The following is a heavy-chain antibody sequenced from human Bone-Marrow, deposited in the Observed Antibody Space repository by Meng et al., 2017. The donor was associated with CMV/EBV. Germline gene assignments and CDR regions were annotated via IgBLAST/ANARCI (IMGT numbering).Heavy chain of an antibody. CDR2: MYNSGST. D-gene: IGHD2-2*01. V-gene: IGHV4-59*01. Sequence: GSLRLSCTVSGGSISNYYWSWIRQPPGKGLEWIGYMYNSGSTNYNPSLKSRVTTSVDTSKNQFSLKLSSVTAADTAVYYCARVRGYCSTTSCHSFMYVWGQGTTVTVSS. J-gene: IGHJ6*02. CDR3: ARVRGYCSTTSCHSFMYV. CDR1: GGSISNYY.